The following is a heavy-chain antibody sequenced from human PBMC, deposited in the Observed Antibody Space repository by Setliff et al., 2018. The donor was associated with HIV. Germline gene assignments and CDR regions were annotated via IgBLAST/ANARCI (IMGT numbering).Heavy chain of an antibody. D-gene: IGHD5-18*01. Sequence: SETLSLTCTVSGGSISSGGYYWSWIRQHPGKGLEWIGYIYYSGSTNYNPSLRSRVTISVDTSQKQFSLKLNSVTAADTAVYYCARSVDTAIADAFDIWGQGTMVTVSS. CDR1: GGSISSGGYY. CDR2: IYYSGST. J-gene: IGHJ3*02. CDR3: ARSVDTAIADAFDI. V-gene: IGHV4-61*08.